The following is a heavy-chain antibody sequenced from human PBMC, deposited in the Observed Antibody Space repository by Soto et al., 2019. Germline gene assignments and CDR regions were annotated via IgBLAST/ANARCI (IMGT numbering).Heavy chain of an antibody. Sequence: GGSLRLSCAASGFTFTDYWTHWVRQAPGKGLVWVSRINSDGSRTSYADSVTGRFTISRDNAKNTLYLQMNSLRVEDTALYYCARETYRDFYVDYWGQGTMVTVSS. CDR1: GFTFTDYW. D-gene: IGHD4-4*01. CDR2: INSDGSRT. CDR3: ARETYRDFYVDY. J-gene: IGHJ4*02. V-gene: IGHV3-74*01.